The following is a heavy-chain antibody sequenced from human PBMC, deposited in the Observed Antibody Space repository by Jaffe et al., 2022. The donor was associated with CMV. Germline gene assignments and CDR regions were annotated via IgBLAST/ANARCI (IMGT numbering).Heavy chain of an antibody. CDR1: GFRFRNYG. J-gene: IGHJ4*02. CDR2: IWYDGSNE. D-gene: IGHD1-26*01. Sequence: QVQLVESGGGVVQPGRSLRLSCAASGFRFRNYGMHWVRQPPGKGLEWVAVIWYDGSNEYYADSVKGRLTISRDNSKNTLFLEINSLRAEDTAVYYCARGGPVGAVVTLDYWGQGTLVTVSS. V-gene: IGHV3-33*08. CDR3: ARGGPVGAVVTLDY.